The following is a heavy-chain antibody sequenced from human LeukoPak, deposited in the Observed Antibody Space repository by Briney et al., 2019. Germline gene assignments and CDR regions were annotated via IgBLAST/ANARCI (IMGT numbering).Heavy chain of an antibody. CDR2: ISSSSSYI. CDR1: GFTFSSYS. CDR3: ARDNGYGDYDPYTLYYYYGMDV. D-gene: IGHD4-17*01. V-gene: IGHV3-21*01. J-gene: IGHJ6*02. Sequence: GGSLRLSCAASGFTFSSYSMNWVRQAPGKGLEWVSSISSSSSYIYYADSVKGRFTISRDNAKNSLYLQMNSLRAEDTAVYYCARDNGYGDYDPYTLYYYYGMDVWGQGTTVTVSS.